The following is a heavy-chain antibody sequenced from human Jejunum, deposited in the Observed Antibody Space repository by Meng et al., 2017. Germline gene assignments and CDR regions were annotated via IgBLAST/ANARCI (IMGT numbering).Heavy chain of an antibody. CDR3: ASTPDFGSGAFYTVYWFVR. V-gene: IGHV4-4*07. CDR2: LYTNGTT. Sequence: QVPPQHSGPGLVKPSETLSLTCTVSGAAISGNFWTWIRQPAGRGLEWLGRLYTNGTTNYNPSLKNRVSMSVDSSKNHVSLKLTSVTAADTAVYYCASTPDFGSGAFYTVYWFVRWGQGTLVTVSS. D-gene: IGHD3-10*01. CDR1: GAAISGNF. J-gene: IGHJ5*02.